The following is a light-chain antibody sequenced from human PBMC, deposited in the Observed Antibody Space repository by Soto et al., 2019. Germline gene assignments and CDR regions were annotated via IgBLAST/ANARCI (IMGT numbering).Light chain of an antibody. CDR3: QQYDSSPWT. J-gene: IGKJ1*01. Sequence: EIVLTQSPGTLSLSPGERATLSCRASQSVSSSFLAWYQQKPGQAPRLLIYGASSRATGIPDRFSGSGSGTDFTLTISSLEPEDFAVFDCQQYDSSPWTFGQGTKVEIK. CDR2: GAS. V-gene: IGKV3-20*01. CDR1: QSVSSSF.